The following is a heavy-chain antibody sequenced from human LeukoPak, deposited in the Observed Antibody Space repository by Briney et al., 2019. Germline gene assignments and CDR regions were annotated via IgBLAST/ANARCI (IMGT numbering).Heavy chain of an antibody. D-gene: IGHD2-2*01. CDR1: GLTFSSYW. V-gene: IGHV3-74*01. CDR3: ARGDIVVVPADVRYYFDY. J-gene: IGHJ4*02. Sequence: GGSLRLSCAASGLTFSSYWMHSVRQAPGKGLVWVSRINSDGSSTSYADSVKGRFTISRDNAKNTLYLQMNSLRAEDTAVYYCARGDIVVVPADVRYYFDYWGQGTLVTVSS. CDR2: INSDGSST.